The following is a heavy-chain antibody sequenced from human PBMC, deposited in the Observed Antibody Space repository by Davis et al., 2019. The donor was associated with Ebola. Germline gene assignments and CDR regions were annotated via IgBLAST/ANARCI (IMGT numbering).Heavy chain of an antibody. Sequence: ASVKVSCKASGYTFTGYYMHWVRQAPGQGFEWTGWINPNSGGTNYAQKFQGRVTMTRDTSISTAYMELSRLRSDDTAVYYCARGSRFLGDYYYGMDVWGQGTTVTVSS. V-gene: IGHV1-2*02. CDR2: INPNSGGT. J-gene: IGHJ6*02. D-gene: IGHD3-3*01. CDR3: ARGSRFLGDYYYGMDV. CDR1: GYTFTGYY.